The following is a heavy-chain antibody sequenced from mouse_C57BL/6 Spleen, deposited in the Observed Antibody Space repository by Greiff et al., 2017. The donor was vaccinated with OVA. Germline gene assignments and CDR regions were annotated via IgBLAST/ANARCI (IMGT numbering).Heavy chain of an antibody. CDR1: GYTFTDYN. J-gene: IGHJ4*01. D-gene: IGHD1-1*01. V-gene: IGHV1-18*01. Sequence: EVKLMESGPELVKPGASVKIPCKASGYTFTDYNMDWVKQSHGKSLEWIGDINPNNGGTIYNQKFKGKATLTVDKSSSTAYMELRSLTSEDTAVYYCARGGSSYYYAMDYWGQGTSVTVSS. CDR2: INPNNGGT. CDR3: ARGGSSYYYAMDY.